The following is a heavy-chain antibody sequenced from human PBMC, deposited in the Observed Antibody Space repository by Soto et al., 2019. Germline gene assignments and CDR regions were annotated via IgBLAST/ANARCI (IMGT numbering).Heavy chain of an antibody. CDR1: GFTFSRYG. CDR3: AKAGDKDYGGNSWVDY. D-gene: IGHD4-17*01. CDR2: ISYDGSNK. J-gene: IGHJ4*02. Sequence: QVQLVESGGGVVQPGRSLRLSCAASGFTFSRYGMHWVRQAPGKGLEWVAVISYDGSNKYYADSVKGRFTISRDNSKNTLYLQMNSLRAEDTAVYYCAKAGDKDYGGNSWVDYWGQGTLVTVSS. V-gene: IGHV3-30*18.